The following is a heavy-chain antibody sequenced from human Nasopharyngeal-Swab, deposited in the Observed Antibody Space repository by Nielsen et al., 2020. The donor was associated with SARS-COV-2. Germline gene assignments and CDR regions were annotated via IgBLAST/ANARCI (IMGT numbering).Heavy chain of an antibody. Sequence: GESLKISCTASGFTFGDYTMNRFRQAPGKGLEWVSFIRSKAHGGTTEYAASVKGRFTISRDDSKSIAYLQMNSLKTEDTGVYYCSRGHFEFDYWGQGTLVTVSS. CDR3: SRGHFEFDY. V-gene: IGHV3-49*03. J-gene: IGHJ4*02. CDR2: IRSKAHGGTT. D-gene: IGHD3-3*02. CDR1: GFTFGDYT.